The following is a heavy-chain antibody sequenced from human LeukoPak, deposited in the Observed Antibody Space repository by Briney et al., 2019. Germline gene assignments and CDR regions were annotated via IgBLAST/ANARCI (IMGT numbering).Heavy chain of an antibody. V-gene: IGHV4-30-2*01. CDR3: ARGSGFYYGSGSPPTAVDV. CDR1: GGSIGSGGFS. J-gene: IGHJ6*02. Sequence: PSETLSLACAVSGGSIGSGGFSWSWIRLPPGKGLECIGYIYNSGITYYNPSLKSRVTISIDRSKNQFSLTLSSVTAADTAVYYCARGSGFYYGSGSPPTAVDVWGQGTTVTVSS. CDR2: IYNSGIT. D-gene: IGHD3-10*01.